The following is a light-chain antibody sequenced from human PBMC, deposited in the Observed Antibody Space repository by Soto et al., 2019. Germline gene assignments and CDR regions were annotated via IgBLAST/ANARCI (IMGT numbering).Light chain of an antibody. Sequence: EIVLTQSPGTLSLSPGERATLSCRASQSVSSSYLAWYQQKPGQAPRLLTYGASSRATGIPDRFSGSGSGTDVTLTISRLEPEDFAVYYCQHRYTFGQGTKLEIK. V-gene: IGKV3-20*01. CDR1: QSVSSSY. J-gene: IGKJ2*01. CDR2: GAS. CDR3: QHRYT.